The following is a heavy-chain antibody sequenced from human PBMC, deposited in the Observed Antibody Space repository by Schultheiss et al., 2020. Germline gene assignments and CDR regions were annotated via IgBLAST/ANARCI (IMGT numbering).Heavy chain of an antibody. V-gene: IGHV3-23*01. Sequence: GGSLRLSCAASGFTFSSYAMSWVRQAPGKGLEWVSAISGSGGSTYYADSVKGRFTISRDNSKNTLYLQMNSLRAEDTAVYYCASCIAAAGTLRLCGMDVWGQGTTVTVSS. J-gene: IGHJ6*02. CDR1: GFTFSSYA. CDR3: ASCIAAAGTLRLCGMDV. CDR2: ISGSGGST. D-gene: IGHD6-13*01.